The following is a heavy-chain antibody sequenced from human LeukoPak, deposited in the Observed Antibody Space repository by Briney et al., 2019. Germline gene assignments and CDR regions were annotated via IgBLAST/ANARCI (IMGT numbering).Heavy chain of an antibody. J-gene: IGHJ4*02. CDR3: ARDHTYYYDSSQDYFDY. CDR2: ISSSGSTI. CDR1: GFTFSDYY. Sequence: GGSLRLSCAASGFTFSDYYMSWIRLAPGKGLGWVSYISSSGSTIYYADSVKGRFTISRDNAKNSLYLQMNSLRAEDTAVYYCARDHTYYYDSSQDYFDYWGQGTLVTVSS. D-gene: IGHD3-22*01. V-gene: IGHV3-11*04.